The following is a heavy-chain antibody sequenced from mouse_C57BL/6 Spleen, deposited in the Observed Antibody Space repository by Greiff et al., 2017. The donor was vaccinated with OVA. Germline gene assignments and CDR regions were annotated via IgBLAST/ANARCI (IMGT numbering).Heavy chain of an antibody. D-gene: IGHD2-4*01. CDR1: GYTFTNYW. CDR2: IYPGGGYT. CDR3: ARSGITSWYFDV. Sequence: VKLVESGAELVRPGTSVKMSCKASGYTFTNYWIGWAKQRPGHGLEWIGDIYPGGGYTNYNEKFKGKATLTADKSSSTAYMQFSSLTSEDSAIYYCARSGITSWYFDVWGTGTTVTVSS. V-gene: IGHV1-63*01. J-gene: IGHJ1*03.